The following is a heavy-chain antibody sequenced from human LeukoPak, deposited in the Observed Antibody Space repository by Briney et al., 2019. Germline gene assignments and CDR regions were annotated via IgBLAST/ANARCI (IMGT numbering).Heavy chain of an antibody. V-gene: IGHV4-59*02. CDR1: GGSVSSHY. J-gene: IGHJ3*01. CDR2: IYYTGST. CDR3: ARDSIEGNYYQLYAFDL. D-gene: IGHD1-26*01. Sequence: PSETLSHSCTVSGGSVSSHYWSWIRQPPGKGLEWIGDIYYTGSTNHNPSLKSRVTISLDTSENQFSLRLSSVTAADTAVYYCARDSIEGNYYQLYAFDLWAQENMLTVSS.